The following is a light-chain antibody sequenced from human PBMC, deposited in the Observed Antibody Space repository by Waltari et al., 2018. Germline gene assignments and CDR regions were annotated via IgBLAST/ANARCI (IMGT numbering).Light chain of an antibody. V-gene: IGKV3-15*01. J-gene: IGKJ1*01. CDR2: DAS. CDR3: QQYNNGPSWG. Sequence: EIVMTQSPAALSVSPGESAALSCRASHNIFTNVAWYRQGPGQAPRLLIYDASTRATGVPARFSGRGSGTEFTLTINNLQSEDLGRYFCQQYNNGPSWGFGQGTRLDIK. CDR1: HNIFTN.